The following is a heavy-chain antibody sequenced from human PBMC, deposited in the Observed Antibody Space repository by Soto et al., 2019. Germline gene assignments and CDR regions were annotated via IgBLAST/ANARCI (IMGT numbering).Heavy chain of an antibody. J-gene: IGHJ4*02. Sequence: GASVKVSCKASGGTFSSYAISWVRQAPGQGLEWMGGIIPIFGTANYAQKFQGRVTITADESTSTAYMELSSLRSEDTAVYYCASYGDSTRPLDYWGQGTLLTVSS. V-gene: IGHV1-69*13. CDR3: ASYGDSTRPLDY. CDR1: GGTFSSYA. D-gene: IGHD4-17*01. CDR2: IIPIFGTA.